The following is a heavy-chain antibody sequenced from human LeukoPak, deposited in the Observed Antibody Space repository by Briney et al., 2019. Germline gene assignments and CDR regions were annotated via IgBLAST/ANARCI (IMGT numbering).Heavy chain of an antibody. CDR1: GFTFSGSV. CDR3: TSNIAIVYDAFDI. V-gene: IGHV3-73*01. J-gene: IGHJ3*02. D-gene: IGHD5-18*01. Sequence: PGGSLRLSCAASGFTFSGSVMDWVRQASGKGLEWVGRIRSKPNNYATTYAASAKGRFTISRDDSKNTAYLQMNSLKTEDTAVYYCTSNIAIVYDAFDIWGQGTMVTVSS. CDR2: IRSKPNNYAT.